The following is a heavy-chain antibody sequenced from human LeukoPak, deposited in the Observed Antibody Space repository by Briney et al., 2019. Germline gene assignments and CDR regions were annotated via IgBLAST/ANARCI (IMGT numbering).Heavy chain of an antibody. J-gene: IGHJ5*02. CDR3: ARDLGCSCTSCPPIDWFDP. CDR2: ISAYNGNT. CDR1: GYTFTSYG. Sequence: ASVKVSCKASGYTFTSYGISWVRQAPGQGLEWMGWISAYNGNTNYAQKLQGRVTMTTDTSTSTAYMELRSLRSDDTAVYYCARDLGCSCTSCPPIDWFDPWGQGTLVTVSS. V-gene: IGHV1-18*01. D-gene: IGHD2-2*01.